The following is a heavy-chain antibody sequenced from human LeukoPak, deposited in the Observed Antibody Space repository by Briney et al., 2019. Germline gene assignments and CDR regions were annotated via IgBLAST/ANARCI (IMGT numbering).Heavy chain of an antibody. Sequence: GGSLRLSCAASGFTVSSNYTRWVRQAPGKGLEWVSVIYSGGSTYYADSVKGRFTISRDNSKNTLYLQMNSLRAEDTAVYYCARGEMATTYFDYWGQGTLVTVSS. V-gene: IGHV3-53*01. CDR3: ARGEMATTYFDY. CDR1: GFTVSSNY. CDR2: IYSGGST. D-gene: IGHD5-24*01. J-gene: IGHJ4*02.